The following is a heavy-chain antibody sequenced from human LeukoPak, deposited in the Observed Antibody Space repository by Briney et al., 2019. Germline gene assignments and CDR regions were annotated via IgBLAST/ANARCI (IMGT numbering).Heavy chain of an antibody. CDR3: ARESTDFWSGYYTGEICWFDP. CDR2: IYYSGST. D-gene: IGHD3-3*01. J-gene: IGHJ5*02. V-gene: IGHV4-39*07. Sequence: PSETLSLTCTVSGGSISSSSYYWGWIRQPPGKGLEWIGSIYYSGSTYYNPSLKSRVTISVDTSKNQFSLKLSSVAAADTAVYYCARESTDFWSGYYTGEICWFDPWGQGTLVTVSS. CDR1: GGSISSSSYY.